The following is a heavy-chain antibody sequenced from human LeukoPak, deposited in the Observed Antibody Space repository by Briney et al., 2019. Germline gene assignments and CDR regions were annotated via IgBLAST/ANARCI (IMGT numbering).Heavy chain of an antibody. J-gene: IGHJ6*02. D-gene: IGHD1-14*01. CDR3: ARAETLSYGMDV. Sequence: GGSLRLSCAASRFTFSSYAMNWVRQAPGKGLEWVSGISGSGGSKYYADSVKGQFTISRDNSKNTLYLQMNSLRAEDTAVYYCARAETLSYGMDVWGQGTTVTVSS. V-gene: IGHV3-23*01. CDR1: RFTFSSYA. CDR2: ISGSGGSK.